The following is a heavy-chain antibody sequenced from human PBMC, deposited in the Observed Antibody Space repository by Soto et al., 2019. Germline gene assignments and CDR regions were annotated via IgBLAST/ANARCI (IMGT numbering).Heavy chain of an antibody. D-gene: IGHD3-16*01. CDR2: INAGNGNS. V-gene: IGHV1-3*01. CDR3: ASRYMITFGTFH. J-gene: IGHJ1*01. CDR1: GYTFSSSA. Sequence: QVQLVQSGAEVKKPGASVKVSCKASGYTFSSSAMHCVRQAPGQRLEWMGWINAGNGNSKYSQKFQDRVTITRDTSATTAYMELSSLRSEDTAVYYCASRYMITFGTFHWGQGTLVTVSS.